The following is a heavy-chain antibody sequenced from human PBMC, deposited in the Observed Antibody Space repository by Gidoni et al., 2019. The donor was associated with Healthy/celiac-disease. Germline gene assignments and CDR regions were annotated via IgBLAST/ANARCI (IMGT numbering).Heavy chain of an antibody. CDR2: IKLDGSDK. V-gene: IGHV3-7*03. Sequence: EVQLVESGGGSVQPGGSLRLSCAASGFPLSSYWMSWVRQAPGKGPEWMANIKLDGSDKYHVDTVKGRCTISRDNAKNSLYLQINSLRAEDTAVYYCAREEGGYFDWFSISPYFDYWGQGTLVTVSS. D-gene: IGHD3-9*01. CDR3: AREEGGYFDWFSISPYFDY. J-gene: IGHJ4*02. CDR1: GFPLSSYW.